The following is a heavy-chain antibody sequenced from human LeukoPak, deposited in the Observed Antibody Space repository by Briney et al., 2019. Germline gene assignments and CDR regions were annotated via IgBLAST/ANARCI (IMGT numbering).Heavy chain of an antibody. V-gene: IGHV3-72*01. CDR2: TRNKANRYST. CDR1: GFTFSDHH. CDR3: ASSEELLAPFDY. J-gene: IGHJ4*02. D-gene: IGHD1-26*01. Sequence: GGSLRLSCAASGFTFSDHHMDWVRQAPGKGLEWVGRTRNKANRYSTEYAASVKGRFTISRDDSKNSLYLQMNSLRAEDTAVYYCASSEELLAPFDYWGQGTLVTVSS.